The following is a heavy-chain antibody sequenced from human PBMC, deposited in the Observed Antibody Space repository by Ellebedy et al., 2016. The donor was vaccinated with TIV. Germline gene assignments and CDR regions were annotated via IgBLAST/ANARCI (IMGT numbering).Heavy chain of an antibody. D-gene: IGHD4-23*01. Sequence: AASVKVSCKTSGYSFTRSYIDWARQAPGQGLEWMGKINPTGGGTTYALKFQGRVTMTRDTSTSTVYMELGSLRADDTAVYYCARVDSGGAFDYWGQGTLVTVSS. V-gene: IGHV1-46*01. J-gene: IGHJ4*02. CDR1: GYSFTRSY. CDR3: ARVDSGGAFDY. CDR2: INPTGGGT.